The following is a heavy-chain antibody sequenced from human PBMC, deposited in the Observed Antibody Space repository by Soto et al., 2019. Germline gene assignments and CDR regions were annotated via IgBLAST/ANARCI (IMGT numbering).Heavy chain of an antibody. V-gene: IGHV3-64D*06. CDR2: ISSNGGST. CDR1: GFTFSSYA. D-gene: IGHD5-18*01. J-gene: IGHJ5*02. Sequence: PGGSLRLSCSASGFTFSSYAMHWVRQAPGKGLEYVSAISSNGGSTYYADSVKGRFTISRDNSKNTLYLQMSSLRAEDTAVYYCVKGNTAMVISFWYDPWGQGTLVTVSS. CDR3: VKGNTAMVISFWYDP.